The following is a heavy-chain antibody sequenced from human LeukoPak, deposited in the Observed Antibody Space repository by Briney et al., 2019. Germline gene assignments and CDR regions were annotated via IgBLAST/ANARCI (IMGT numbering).Heavy chain of an antibody. V-gene: IGHV4-34*01. CDR2: INHSGST. D-gene: IGHD3-10*01. Sequence: SETLSLTCTVSGASISPYYWSWIRQPPGKGLEWIGEINHSGSTNYNPSLKSRVTISVDTSKNQFSLKLSSVTAADTAVYYCARVPPYGSGRGYFDYWGQGTLVTVSS. CDR3: ARVPPYGSGRGYFDY. CDR1: GASISPYY. J-gene: IGHJ4*02.